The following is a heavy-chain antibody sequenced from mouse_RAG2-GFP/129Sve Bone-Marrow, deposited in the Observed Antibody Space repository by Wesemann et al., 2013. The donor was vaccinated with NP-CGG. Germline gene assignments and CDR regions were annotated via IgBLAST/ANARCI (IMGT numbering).Heavy chain of an antibody. CDR3: ARGITTVFDY. J-gene: IGHJ2*01. D-gene: IGHD1-1*01. Sequence: DVQLQESGPGLVKPSQSLSLTCTVTGYSITSDYAWNWIRQFPGNKLEWMGYISYSGSTSYNPSLKSRISITRDTSKNQFFLQLNSVTTEDTATYYCARGITTVFDYWGQGTTLTVSS. CDR1: GYSITSDYA. CDR2: ISYSGST. V-gene: IGHV3-2*02.